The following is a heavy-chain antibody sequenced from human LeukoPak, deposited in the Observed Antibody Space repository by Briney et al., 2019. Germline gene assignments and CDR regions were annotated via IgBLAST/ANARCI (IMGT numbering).Heavy chain of an antibody. CDR1: GFTFSDYY. CDR2: ISSSSSYT. CDR3: ARDFGRNGDFHAFDI. V-gene: IGHV3-11*05. D-gene: IGHD4-17*01. J-gene: IGHJ3*02. Sequence: GGSLRLSCAASGFTFSDYYMSWIRQAPGKGLEWVSYISSSSSYTNYADSVKGRFTISRDNAKNSLYLQMNSLRAEDTAVYYCARDFGRNGDFHAFDIWGQGTMVTVSS.